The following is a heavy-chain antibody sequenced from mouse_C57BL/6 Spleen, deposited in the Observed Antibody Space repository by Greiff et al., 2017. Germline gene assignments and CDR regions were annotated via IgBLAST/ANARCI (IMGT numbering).Heavy chain of an antibody. Sequence: EVMLVESGGGLVQPGGSLKLSCAASGFTFSDYYMYWVRQTPEKRLEWVAYISNGGGSTYYPDTVKGRFAISRDNAKNTLYLQMSRLKSEDPAMYYCARPSKITDAIYYARDYWGQGTSVTVSS. CDR1: GFTFSDYY. D-gene: IGHD2-4*01. J-gene: IGHJ4*01. CDR2: ISNGGGST. V-gene: IGHV5-12*01. CDR3: ARPSKITDAIYYARDY.